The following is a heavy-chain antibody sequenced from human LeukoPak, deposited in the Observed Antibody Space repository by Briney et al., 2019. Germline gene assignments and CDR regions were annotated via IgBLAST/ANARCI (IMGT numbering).Heavy chain of an antibody. CDR2: IYYSGST. Sequence: SETLSLTCTASGGSISSYYWSWIRQPPGKGLEWIGYIYYSGSTNYNPSLKSRVTISVDTSKNKFSLKLSSVTAADTAVYYCARGDYTDAFDIWGQGTMVTVSS. CDR1: GGSISSYY. CDR3: ARGDYTDAFDI. V-gene: IGHV4-59*08. D-gene: IGHD4-17*01. J-gene: IGHJ3*02.